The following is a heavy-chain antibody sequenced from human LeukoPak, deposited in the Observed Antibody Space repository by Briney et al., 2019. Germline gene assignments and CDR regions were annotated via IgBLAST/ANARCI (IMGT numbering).Heavy chain of an antibody. CDR2: ISYDGSNK. D-gene: IGHD3-3*01. CDR3: AKDFGYYDFWCGPLDY. J-gene: IGHJ4*02. V-gene: IGHV3-30*18. CDR1: GFTFISYG. Sequence: PGRSLRVSCAAPGFTFISYGMHCVRQAPGKGLEWVSVISYDGSNKYYVESVRSRFTISRDNSKNTLYLQMNSLRAEDMAVYYCAKDFGYYDFWCGPLDYWGKGTLVTVSS.